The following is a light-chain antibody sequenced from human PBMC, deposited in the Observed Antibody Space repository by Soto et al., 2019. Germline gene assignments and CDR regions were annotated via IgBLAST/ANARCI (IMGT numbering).Light chain of an antibody. V-gene: IGLV1-44*01. J-gene: IGLJ1*01. Sequence: QSVLTQPPSASGTPGQGVTISCSGSGSNIGSNTVDWYQQLPGTAPKLLIYSNNQRPSGVPDRFSGSKSGTSVSLAISGLQSEDGDDYYCAAWDDSLNGRLFGTGTKLTVL. CDR2: SNN. CDR3: AAWDDSLNGRL. CDR1: GSNIGSNT.